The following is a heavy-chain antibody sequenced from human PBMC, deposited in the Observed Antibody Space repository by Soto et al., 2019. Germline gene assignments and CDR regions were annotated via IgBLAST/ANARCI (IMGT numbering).Heavy chain of an antibody. D-gene: IGHD3-9*01. J-gene: IGHJ4*01. CDR2: IYPGDSDT. Sequence: GESLKISCKGSGYTFTDYWIGWVRQLPGKGLEWMGIIYPGDSDTRYSPSFQGQVTITADKSTSTAYLQWNTLKASDTAMYYCAGYAMRVTGVFDEWGHGTLVNVSS. CDR3: AGYAMRVTGVFDE. V-gene: IGHV5-51*01. CDR1: GYTFTDYW.